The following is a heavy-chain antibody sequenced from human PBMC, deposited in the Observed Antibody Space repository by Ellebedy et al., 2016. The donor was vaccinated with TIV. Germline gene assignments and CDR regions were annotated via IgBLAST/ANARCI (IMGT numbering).Heavy chain of an antibody. J-gene: IGHJ3*02. CDR2: ISGSGGST. CDR1: GFTFSSYA. V-gene: IGHV3-23*01. Sequence: GESLKISCAASGFTFSSYAMSWVRQAPGKGLEWVSAISGSGGSTYYADSVKGRFTISRDNSKNTLYLQMNSLRAEDTAVYYCASLSYSGYDQHDAFDIWGQGTMVTVSS. D-gene: IGHD5-12*01. CDR3: ASLSYSGYDQHDAFDI.